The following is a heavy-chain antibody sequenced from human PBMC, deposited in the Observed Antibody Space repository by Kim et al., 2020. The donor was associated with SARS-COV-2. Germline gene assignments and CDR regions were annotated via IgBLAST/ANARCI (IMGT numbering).Heavy chain of an antibody. D-gene: IGHD2-2*01. J-gene: IGHJ5*02. Sequence: SVKVSCKASGGTFSSYAISWVRQAPGQGLEWMGGIIPIFGTANYAQKFQGRVTITADESTSTAYMELSSLRSEDTAVYYCARDPGACSSTSCHPKKPWFDPWGQGTLVTVSS. V-gene: IGHV1-69*13. CDR1: GGTFSSYA. CDR2: IIPIFGTA. CDR3: ARDPGACSSTSCHPKKPWFDP.